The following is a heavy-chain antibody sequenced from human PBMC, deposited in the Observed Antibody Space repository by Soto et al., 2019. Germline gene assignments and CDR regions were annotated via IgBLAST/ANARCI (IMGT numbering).Heavy chain of an antibody. Sequence: QVQLVQSGAEVKKPGASVKVSCKASGITSTTYAIHWVRQAPGQGLEWMGWINTGNGNTRYSQRFLGRVSLTTDTSASTASMDLSSLTSEYTAVYYSARAISGYVTWGQGTLITVSS. CDR3: ARAISGYVT. D-gene: IGHD5-12*01. V-gene: IGHV1-3*04. CDR1: GITSTTYA. CDR2: INTGNGNT. J-gene: IGHJ5*02.